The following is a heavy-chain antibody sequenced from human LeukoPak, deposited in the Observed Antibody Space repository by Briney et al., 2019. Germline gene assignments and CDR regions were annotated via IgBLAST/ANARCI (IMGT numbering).Heavy chain of an antibody. D-gene: IGHD5-24*01. CDR3: ARVSGSRDGYNSQTGLFDY. Sequence: KAGGSLRLSCAASGFTFSSCSMNWVRQAPGKGLEWVSSISSSSSYIYYADSVKGRFTISRDNAKNSLYLQMNSLRAEDTAVYYCARVSGSRDGYNSQTGLFDYWGQGTLVTVSS. V-gene: IGHV3-21*01. CDR1: GFTFSSCS. CDR2: ISSSSSYI. J-gene: IGHJ4*02.